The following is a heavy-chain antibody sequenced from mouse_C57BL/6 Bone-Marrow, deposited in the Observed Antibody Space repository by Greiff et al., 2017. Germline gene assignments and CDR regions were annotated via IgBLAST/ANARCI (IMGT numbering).Heavy chain of an antibody. CDR3: STWDSAWYFDV. CDR2: IDPENGDT. J-gene: IGHJ1*03. D-gene: IGHD2-12*01. CDR1: GFNIKDDY. Sequence: VQLQQSGAELVRPGASVKLSCTASGFNIKDDYMHWVKQRPEQGLEWIGWIDPENGDTEYASKFQGKATITADTSSNTAYLQLSSRTSEDTAVYYCSTWDSAWYFDVWGTGTTVTVSS. V-gene: IGHV14-4*01.